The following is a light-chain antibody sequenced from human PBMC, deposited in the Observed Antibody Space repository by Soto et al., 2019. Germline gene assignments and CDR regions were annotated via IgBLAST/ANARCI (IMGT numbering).Light chain of an antibody. Sequence: EIVLVQSPGTLSLSPGERATLSCRASQSVSNNYLAWYQQKPGQAPRLLIYGASSRATGVPDRFSGSGTGTDFSLTITRLEPEDFAVYNCQQYGVSPLMFTFGQGAKVGVK. CDR1: QSVSNNY. CDR3: QQYGVSPLMFT. CDR2: GAS. J-gene: IGKJ2*01. V-gene: IGKV3-20*01.